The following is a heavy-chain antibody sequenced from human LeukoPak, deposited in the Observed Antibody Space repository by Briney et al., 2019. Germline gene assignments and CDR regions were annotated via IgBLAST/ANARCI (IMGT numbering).Heavy chain of an antibody. CDR3: AGGGFGEAYYYYYYMDV. CDR1: GFTLSSYA. V-gene: IGHV3-23*01. J-gene: IGHJ6*03. CDR2: TSSSDAGT. D-gene: IGHD3-10*01. Sequence: GGSLRLSCAASGFTLSSYAMSWVRQAPGKGLEWVSATSSSDAGTYHAESVRGRFTISRDNSKNTLFLQMNSLRAEDTAVYYCAGGGFGEAYYYYYYMDVWGKGTTVTVSS.